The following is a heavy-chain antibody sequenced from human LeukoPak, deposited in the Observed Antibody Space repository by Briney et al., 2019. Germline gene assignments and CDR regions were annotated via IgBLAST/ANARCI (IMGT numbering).Heavy chain of an antibody. CDR2: INSDGSST. CDR3: AREPRRDGYNFYDAFDI. CDR1: GFTFSGYW. V-gene: IGHV3-74*01. Sequence: GGSLRLSCAASGFTFSGYWMHWVRQAPGKGLVWVSRINSDGSSTSYADSVKGRFTISRDNAKNTLSLQMNSLRAEDTAVHYCAREPRRDGYNFYDAFDIWGQGTMVTVSS. J-gene: IGHJ3*02. D-gene: IGHD5-24*01.